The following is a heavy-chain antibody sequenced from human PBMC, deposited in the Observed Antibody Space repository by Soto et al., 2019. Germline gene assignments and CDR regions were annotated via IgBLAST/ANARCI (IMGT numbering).Heavy chain of an antibody. J-gene: IGHJ3*02. CDR3: ARSRDIAAVGALDI. CDR1: GYTFTGYY. Sequence: QVQLVQSGAEVKKPGASVKVSCKASGYTFTGYYMHWVRQAPGQGLEWMGWINPNSGGTNYAQKFQGWVTMTRDTSFSPAYMELSRLRSDDTAVYYCARSRDIAAVGALDIWGQGTMVTVSS. V-gene: IGHV1-2*04. CDR2: INPNSGGT. D-gene: IGHD6-6*01.